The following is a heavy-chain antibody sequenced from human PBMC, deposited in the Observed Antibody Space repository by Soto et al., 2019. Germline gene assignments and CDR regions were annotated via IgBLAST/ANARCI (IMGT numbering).Heavy chain of an antibody. J-gene: IGHJ6*02. Sequence: QVQLVQSGAEVKKPGSSVTVSCKASGGTFSNYAFSWVRLAPGQGIEWVGGIMLIFGRADYAQQFRGRVTINADECTSTAHMELSSLRSEDTVVYYCASWLKEDGIGGNYYYGMDFWGQGTTVTVSS. CDR1: GGTFSNYA. D-gene: IGHD1-20*01. CDR3: ASWLKEDGIGGNYYYGMDF. V-gene: IGHV1-69*12. CDR2: IMLIFGRA.